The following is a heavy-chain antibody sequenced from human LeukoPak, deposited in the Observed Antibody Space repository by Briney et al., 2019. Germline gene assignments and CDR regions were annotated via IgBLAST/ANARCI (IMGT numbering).Heavy chain of an antibody. CDR1: GFTFSSYS. J-gene: IGHJ6*03. CDR3: ARVLYEYYDYVWGSYYYYYMDV. D-gene: IGHD3-16*01. Sequence: GGSLRLSCAASGFTFSSYSMNWVRQAPGKGLEWVSYISSGSSTIYYADVVKGRFTISRDNSKNTLYLQMNSLRAEDTAVYYCARVLYEYYDYVWGSYYYYYMDVWGKGTTVTVSS. CDR2: ISSGSSTI. V-gene: IGHV3-48*01.